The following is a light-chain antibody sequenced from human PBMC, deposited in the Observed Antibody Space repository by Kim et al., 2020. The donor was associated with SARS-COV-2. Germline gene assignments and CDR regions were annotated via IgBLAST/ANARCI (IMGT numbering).Light chain of an antibody. CDR2: GAS. V-gene: IGKV3-20*01. CDR3: QQYGNSPYT. Sequence: LSPGERATLSGRASQSVINNYSAWYQQKPGQAPRLLVYGASGRATGIPDRFSGSGSGTDFTLTISRLEPEDFAVYYCQQYGNSPYTFGQGTKLEI. CDR1: QSVINNY. J-gene: IGKJ2*01.